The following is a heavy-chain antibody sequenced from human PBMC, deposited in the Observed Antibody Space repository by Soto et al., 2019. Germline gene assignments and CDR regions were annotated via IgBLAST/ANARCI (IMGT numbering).Heavy chain of an antibody. CDR2: IWYDGSNK. V-gene: IGHV3-33*01. CDR1: GFTFSSYG. D-gene: IGHD5-12*01. CDR3: ARDGSGYALDY. Sequence: GGSLRLSCAASGFTFSSYGMHWVRQAPGKGLEWVAVIWYDGSNKYYADSVKGRFTISRDNSKNTLYLQMNSLRAEGTAVYYCARDGSGYALDYWGQGTLVTVSS. J-gene: IGHJ4*02.